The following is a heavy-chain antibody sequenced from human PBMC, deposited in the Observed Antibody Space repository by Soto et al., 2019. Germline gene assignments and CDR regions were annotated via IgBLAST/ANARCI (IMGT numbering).Heavy chain of an antibody. D-gene: IGHD3-3*02. CDR1: GGTFSSYA. CDR3: AREPASLGGIMDG. CDR2: IIPIFGTA. Sequence: GASVKVSCKASGGTFSSYAISWVRQAPGQGLEWMGGIIPIFGTANYAQKFQGRVTITADKSTSTAYMALSSLRSEDTAVYYCAREPASLGGIMDGWGQGTTVTVSS. J-gene: IGHJ6*02. V-gene: IGHV1-69*06.